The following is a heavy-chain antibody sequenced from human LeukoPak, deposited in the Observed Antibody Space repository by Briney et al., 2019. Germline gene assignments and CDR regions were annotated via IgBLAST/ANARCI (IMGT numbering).Heavy chain of an antibody. D-gene: IGHD3-22*01. CDR2: IKSKTDGGTT. CDR1: GFTFSSYE. Sequence: GGSLRLSCAASGFTFSSYEMNWVRQAPGKGLEWVGRIKSKTDGGTTDYAARVKGRFTISRDESKNTLSMQMNSLKTEDTAVYYCTSPDTYYYDSSGYYYKDIWGQGTMVTVSS. J-gene: IGHJ3*02. V-gene: IGHV3-15*01. CDR3: TSPDTYYYDSSGYYYKDI.